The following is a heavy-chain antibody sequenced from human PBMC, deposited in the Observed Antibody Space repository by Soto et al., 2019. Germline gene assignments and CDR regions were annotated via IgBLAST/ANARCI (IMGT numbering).Heavy chain of an antibody. Sequence: PGGSLILSCSASGFTFNDYSLNWVRQAPGKGLEWVAVISYDGSDKNYASSVKGRFTISRDNLKNTLSLQMSSLRADDTAVYYCAEDRSYSCDAFDLWGQGTMVTVSS. J-gene: IGHJ3*01. CDR3: AEDRSYSCDAFDL. CDR2: ISYDGSDK. V-gene: IGHV3-30*18. CDR1: GFTFNDYS. D-gene: IGHD2-21*01.